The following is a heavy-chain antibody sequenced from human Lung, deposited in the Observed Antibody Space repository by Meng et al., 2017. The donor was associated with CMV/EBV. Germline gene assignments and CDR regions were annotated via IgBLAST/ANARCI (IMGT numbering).Heavy chain of an antibody. Sequence: GESLKISCAASGFTFSGYAMHWVRQAPGKGLEWVAALSSDGHNKYHAESVKGRFTISRDNSKNTVYLQMNRLTTDDTAVYYCAKEGSGWYYGVEVWGKGNXVNGAS. D-gene: IGHD6-19*01. CDR2: LSSDGHNK. V-gene: IGHV3-30*04. CDR3: AKEGSGWYYGVEV. J-gene: IGHJ6*04. CDR1: GFTFSGYA.